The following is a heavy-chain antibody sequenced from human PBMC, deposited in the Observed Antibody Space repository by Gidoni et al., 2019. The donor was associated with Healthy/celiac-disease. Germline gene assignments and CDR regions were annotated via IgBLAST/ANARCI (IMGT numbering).Heavy chain of an antibody. CDR1: GFPFDDYA. V-gene: IGHV3-9*01. CDR3: ARGDDFDY. J-gene: IGHJ4*02. Sequence: EVQLVESGGGLVQPGGSLSLSCAASGFPFDDYAMHWVRQAPGKGLEWGSGISWNSGSIGYADAVKGRFTISRDNAKNSLYLQMNSLRAEDTALYYCARGDDFDYWGQGTLVTVSS. CDR2: ISWNSGSI. D-gene: IGHD3-10*01.